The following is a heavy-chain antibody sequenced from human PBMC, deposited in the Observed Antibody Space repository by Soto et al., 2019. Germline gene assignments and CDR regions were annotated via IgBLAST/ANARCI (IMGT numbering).Heavy chain of an antibody. J-gene: IGHJ6*02. V-gene: IGHV1-18*01. Sequence: ASVKVSCKASGFTFITSAHSWVRQAPGQGLEWIGRVSPYNGGTNYAQKFQGRVTITTDTSTNTAYMDLRSLKSYDTAVCFCARDFLPWLSWGSTTSHCSNYYMGVWGQGTTV. D-gene: IGHD3-10*01. CDR1: GFTFITSA. CDR2: VSPYNGGT. CDR3: ARDFLPWLSWGSTTSHCSNYYMGV.